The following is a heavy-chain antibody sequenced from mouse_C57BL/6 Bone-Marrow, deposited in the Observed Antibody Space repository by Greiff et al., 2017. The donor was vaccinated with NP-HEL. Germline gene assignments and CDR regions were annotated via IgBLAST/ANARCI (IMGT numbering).Heavy chain of an antibody. V-gene: IGHV5-4*01. Sequence: EVQGVESGGGLVKPGGSLKLSCAASGFTFSSYAMSWVRQTPEKRLEWVATISDGGSYTYYPDNVKGRFTISRDNAKNNLYLQMSHLKSEDTAMYYCARDPAYYSSPYYYWGQGTTLTVSS. CDR2: ISDGGSYT. D-gene: IGHD2-5*01. CDR1: GFTFSSYA. CDR3: ARDPAYYSSPYYY. J-gene: IGHJ2*01.